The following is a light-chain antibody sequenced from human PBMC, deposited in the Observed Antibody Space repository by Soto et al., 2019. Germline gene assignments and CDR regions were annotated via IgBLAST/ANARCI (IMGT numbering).Light chain of an antibody. CDR1: QTISSY. CDR3: QQSHSIPYT. V-gene: IGKV1-39*01. CDR2: APS. J-gene: IGKJ2*01. Sequence: DIQMTQSPSSLSASVGDRVTITCRASQTISSYLNWYQQKPGKAPKLLIYAPSSLQGGVPSRFSGSGSGTDFTLTISTLQPEDFATYYCQQSHSIPYTFGQGTKLEIK.